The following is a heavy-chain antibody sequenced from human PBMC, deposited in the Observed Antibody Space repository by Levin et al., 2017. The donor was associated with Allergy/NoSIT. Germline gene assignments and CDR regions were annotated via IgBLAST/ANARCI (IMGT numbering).Heavy chain of an antibody. V-gene: IGHV3-7*03. CDR1: GFTFSSYW. Sequence: SGGSLRLSCAASGFTFSSYWMTWVRQAPGKGLEWVANIKQDGSEKYYVDSVKGRFTISRDNAKNSLYLQMNSLRAEDTAVYYCARVLRYCSGGSCYPYYFDYWGQGTLVTVSS. J-gene: IGHJ4*02. CDR3: ARVLRYCSGGSCYPYYFDY. CDR2: IKQDGSEK. D-gene: IGHD2-15*01.